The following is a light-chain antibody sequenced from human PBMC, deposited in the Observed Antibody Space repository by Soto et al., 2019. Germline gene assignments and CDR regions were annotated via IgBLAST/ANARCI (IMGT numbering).Light chain of an antibody. V-gene: IGLV2-14*01. Sequence: QSALTQPASVSGSPGPAITISCTGTSSDVGGYNYVSWYQQHPGKAPKLMIYDVSNRPSGVSNRFSGSKSVNTASLTISGLQAEEEADYYCSSYTSSSTPVFGGGTKLTVL. CDR2: DVS. CDR3: SSYTSSSTPV. CDR1: SSDVGGYNY. J-gene: IGLJ2*01.